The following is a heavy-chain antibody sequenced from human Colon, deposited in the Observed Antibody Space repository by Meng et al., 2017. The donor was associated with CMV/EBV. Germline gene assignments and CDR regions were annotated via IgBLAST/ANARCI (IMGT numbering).Heavy chain of an antibody. CDR3: ARGKQAGIDL. D-gene: IGHD6-13*01. Sequence: QVQLVQSWAAVKKAGSSVKVSCKASGGTFDTSTFNWVRQAPGQGLEWMGGIIPMFGSPSYSQKFRGRVTITADELEVNSLRSEDTAVYYCARGKQAGIDLWGQGTLVTVSS. V-gene: IGHV1-69*12. CDR2: IIPMFGSP. J-gene: IGHJ5*02. CDR1: GGTFDTST.